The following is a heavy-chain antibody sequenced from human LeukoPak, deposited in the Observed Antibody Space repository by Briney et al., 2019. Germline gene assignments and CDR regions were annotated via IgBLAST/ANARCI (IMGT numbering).Heavy chain of an antibody. D-gene: IGHD3-3*01. J-gene: IGHJ4*02. CDR2: ISGSGGST. CDR3: AKDYDFWSGYTDY. V-gene: IGHV3-23*01. CDR1: GFTFSSYA. Sequence: PGGSLRLSCAASGFTFSSYATSWVRQAPGKGLEWVSAISGSGGSTYYADSVKGRFTISRDNSKNTLYLQMNSLRAEDTAVYYCAKDYDFWSGYTDYWGQGTLVTVSS.